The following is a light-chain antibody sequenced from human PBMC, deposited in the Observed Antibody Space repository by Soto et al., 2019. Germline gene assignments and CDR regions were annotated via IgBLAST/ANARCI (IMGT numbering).Light chain of an antibody. Sequence: ERVMTQSPATLSVSPGERATLSCRASQSVTNYIAWYQQRPGQAPRLLIYDASNRATGVPARFSGSGSGTDFTLTISDLEPADFGLYYCQQRLNWPPGFGQGTKVE. CDR3: QQRLNWPPG. J-gene: IGKJ1*01. CDR1: QSVTNY. CDR2: DAS. V-gene: IGKV3-11*01.